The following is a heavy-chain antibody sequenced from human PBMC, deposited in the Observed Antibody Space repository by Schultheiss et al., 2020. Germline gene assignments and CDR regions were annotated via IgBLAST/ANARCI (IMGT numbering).Heavy chain of an antibody. V-gene: IGHV4-34*01. Sequence: SETLSLTCAVYGGSFSGYYWSWIRQPPGKGLEWIGEINHSGSTNYNPSLKSRVTISVDTSKNQFSLKLSSVTAADTAVYYCARVACSGGSCYFDFDYWGQGTLVTVSS. J-gene: IGHJ4*02. CDR1: GGSFSGYY. CDR2: INHSGST. D-gene: IGHD2-15*01. CDR3: ARVACSGGSCYFDFDY.